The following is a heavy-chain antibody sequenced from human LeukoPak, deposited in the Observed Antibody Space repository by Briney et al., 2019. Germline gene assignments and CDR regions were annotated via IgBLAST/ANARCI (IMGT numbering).Heavy chain of an antibody. CDR1: GFTFTTYW. J-gene: IGHJ4*02. Sequence: PRGCLRVSCAASGFTFTTYWMHWVRQGPGKGLVWVARIKGDGSSTIYADSVKGRFTISRDNSKNTLYLQMNSLRAEDTAIYYCAKDPMVRGSTYDYCGQGTLVTVSS. CDR3: AKDPMVRGSTYDY. D-gene: IGHD3-10*01. V-gene: IGHV3-74*01. CDR2: IKGDGSST.